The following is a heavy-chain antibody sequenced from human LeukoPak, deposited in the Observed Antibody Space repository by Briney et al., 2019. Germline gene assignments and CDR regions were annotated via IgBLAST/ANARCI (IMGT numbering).Heavy chain of an antibody. CDR1: GFTFSSYG. CDR2: IWYDGSNK. Sequence: GGSLRLSCAASGFTFSSYGMHWVRQAPGKGLEWVAVIWYDGSNKYYADSVKGRFTISRDNSKNTLYLQMNSLRAEDTAVYYCARDGIAYYYYTDVWGKGTTVTVSS. CDR3: ARDGIAYYYYTDV. V-gene: IGHV3-33*01. J-gene: IGHJ6*03. D-gene: IGHD1-14*01.